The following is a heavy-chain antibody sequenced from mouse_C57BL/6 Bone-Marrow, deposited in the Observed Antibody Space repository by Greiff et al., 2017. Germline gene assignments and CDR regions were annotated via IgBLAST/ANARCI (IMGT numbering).Heavy chain of an antibody. V-gene: IGHV5-12*01. D-gene: IGHD1-1*01. J-gene: IGHJ4*01. CDR3: SRQNGSSYGYAMDY. CDR1: GFTFSDYY. Sequence: EVMLVESGGGLVQPGGSLKLSCAASGFTFSDYYMYWVRQTPEKRLEWVAYISNGGGSPYYPDTVKGRFTISRDNAKKTLYLQMSRLQSEDTAMYYCSRQNGSSYGYAMDYWGQGTSVTVSS. CDR2: ISNGGGSP.